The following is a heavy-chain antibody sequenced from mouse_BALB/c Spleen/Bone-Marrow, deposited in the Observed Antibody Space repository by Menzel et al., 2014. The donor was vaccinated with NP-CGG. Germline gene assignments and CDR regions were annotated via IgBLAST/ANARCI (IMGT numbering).Heavy chain of an antibody. J-gene: IGHJ1*01. D-gene: IGHD6-1*01. CDR3: ARASPSWYIDV. CDR2: ISDRGDRS. V-gene: IGHV5-12-2*01. CDR1: GFTFSCYI. Sequence: LVGAEGVVVQSVWCLDLSCAASGFTFSCYIMYWVRQTLGTRLAREAYISDRGDRSYYLDTVKGRFTISRDNAKNTLYLQMSSLKSDDTAMDYCARASPSWYIDVWAA.